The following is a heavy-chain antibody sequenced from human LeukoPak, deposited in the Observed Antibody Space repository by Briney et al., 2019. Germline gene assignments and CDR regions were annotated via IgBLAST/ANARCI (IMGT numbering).Heavy chain of an antibody. V-gene: IGHV3-30*02. CDR3: TRVWLQYFEH. Sequence: GGSLRLSCAPSGFTFSSYGMHWVRQAPGKGLEWVAFMRYDGSNKYYADSVKGRFTLARDNSKNTLYLQTDSLKTDHTAVYYCTRVWLQYFEHWGQGTLITVSS. CDR2: MRYDGSNK. CDR1: GFTFSSYG. J-gene: IGHJ4*02. D-gene: IGHD5-24*01.